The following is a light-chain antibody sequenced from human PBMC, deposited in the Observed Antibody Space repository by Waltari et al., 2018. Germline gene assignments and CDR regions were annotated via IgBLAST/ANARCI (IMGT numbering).Light chain of an antibody. J-gene: IGKJ1*01. CDR2: GPS. CDR1: QSVSST. Sequence: IVLPHPPATLSLSQGERAPPSCRASQSVSSTLAWYQQKPGQAPRLLIYGPSTRATGIPERFSGGGFGTDFSLTINSLEPEDFAVYYCQHYVRLPATFGQGTKVEIK. V-gene: IGKV3-20*01. CDR3: QHYVRLPAT.